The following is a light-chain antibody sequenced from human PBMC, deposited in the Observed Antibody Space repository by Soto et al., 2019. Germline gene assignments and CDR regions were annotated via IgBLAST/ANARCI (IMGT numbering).Light chain of an antibody. CDR3: QQYGGSPRT. V-gene: IGKV3-20*01. CDR2: DAF. CDR1: RSLDSGQ. Sequence: EIVLTQSPGTLSLSPGESATLSCRASRSLDSGQLAWYQQKVGRAPRLLIHDAFIRATGIPDRFSGSGSGTAFTLTIARLEPEDFAVYYCQQYGGSPRTFGQGTRLETK. J-gene: IGKJ5*01.